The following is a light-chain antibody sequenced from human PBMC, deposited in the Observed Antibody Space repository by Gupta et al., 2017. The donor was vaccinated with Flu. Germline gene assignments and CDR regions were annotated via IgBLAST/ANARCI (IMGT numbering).Light chain of an antibody. Sequence: IACTSSLSLLHSNGYNYLDWYLQNPGQSPQLLIYLGANRASGVPDRFSGSGSGTDFTLKISRVEAEDVGVYYCMQALQTPRTFGQGTRLEIK. J-gene: IGKJ5*01. V-gene: IGKV2-28*01. CDR1: LSLLHSNGYNY. CDR2: LGA. CDR3: MQALQTPRT.